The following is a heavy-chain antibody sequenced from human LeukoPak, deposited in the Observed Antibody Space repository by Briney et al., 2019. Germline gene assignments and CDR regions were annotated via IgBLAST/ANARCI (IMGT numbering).Heavy chain of an antibody. CDR1: GYALTRYD. CDR3: ARVGVVGYFYYMDV. V-gene: IGHV1-46*01. D-gene: IGHD3-10*01. CDR2: LKPSGGTT. Sequence: ASVKISCKASGYALTRYDMHLVRQAPGQRLEWLEILKPSGGTTNSAQKYKSRITMTRDTFTGTVYMEVISLRSEDTAVYYCARVGVVGYFYYMDVWGKGTTVTVSS. J-gene: IGHJ6*03.